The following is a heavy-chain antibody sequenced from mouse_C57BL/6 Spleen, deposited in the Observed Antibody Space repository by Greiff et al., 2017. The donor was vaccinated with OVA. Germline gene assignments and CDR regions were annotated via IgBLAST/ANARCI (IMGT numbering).Heavy chain of an antibody. J-gene: IGHJ1*03. CDR3: ASPSTVGATEGYFDV. CDR1: GFNIKNTY. CDR2: IDPANGNT. V-gene: IGHV14-3*01. D-gene: IGHD1-1*01. Sequence: VQLLQSVAELVRPGASVKLSCTASGFNIKNTYMHWVKQRPEQGLEWIGRIDPANGNTKYTPKFQGKATITEDTSSNTAYLQLSSLTSEDTAVYYCASPSTVGATEGYFDVWGTGTTVTVSS.